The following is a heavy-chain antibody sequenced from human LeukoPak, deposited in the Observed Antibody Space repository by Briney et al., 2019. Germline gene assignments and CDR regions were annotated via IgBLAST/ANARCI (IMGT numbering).Heavy chain of an antibody. D-gene: IGHD2-21*01. CDR3: ARDDCGDTCYPGGY. V-gene: IGHV1-3*01. J-gene: IGHJ4*02. CDR2: INAGNGDT. CDR1: GYTFTKYV. Sequence: GASVKVSCKASGYTFTKYVVHWVRQAPGQRPEWMGWINAGNGDTKYSQNFQDRVTITRVTSANTAYMELSSLTSEDTALYYCARDDCGDTCYPGGYWGQGTLVTASS.